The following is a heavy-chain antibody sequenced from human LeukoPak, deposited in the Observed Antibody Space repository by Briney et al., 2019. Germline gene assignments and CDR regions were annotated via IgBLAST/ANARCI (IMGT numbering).Heavy chain of an antibody. Sequence: GGSLRLSCALSGFTFSSYSMNWVRQAPGKGLEWVSSISSSSSYIYYADSVKGRFTISRDNAKNSLYLQMNSLRAEDTAVYYCAREPTHYYYGMDVWGQGTTVTVSS. CDR1: GFTFSSYS. CDR2: ISSSSSYI. CDR3: AREPTHYYYGMDV. V-gene: IGHV3-21*01. J-gene: IGHJ6*02.